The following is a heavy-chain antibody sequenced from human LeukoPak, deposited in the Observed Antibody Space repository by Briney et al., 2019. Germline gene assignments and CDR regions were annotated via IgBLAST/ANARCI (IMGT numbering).Heavy chain of an antibody. V-gene: IGHV7-4-1*02. CDR2: INTNTGNP. D-gene: IGHD6-19*01. J-gene: IGHJ4*02. CDR1: GYTFTSYG. Sequence: ASVKVSCKASGYTFTSYGMNWVRQAPGQGLEWMGWINTNTGNPTYAQGFTGRFVFSSDTSVSTAYLQISSLKAEDTAVYYCARIPGSGWYQIFDYWGQGTLVTVSS. CDR3: ARIPGSGWYQIFDY.